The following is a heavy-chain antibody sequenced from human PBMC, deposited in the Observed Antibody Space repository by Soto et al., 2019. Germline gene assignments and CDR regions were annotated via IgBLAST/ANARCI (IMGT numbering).Heavy chain of an antibody. V-gene: IGHV1-69*19. J-gene: IGHJ4*02. D-gene: IGHD3-10*01. CDR2: ISPMFGAA. CDR3: AREVQVQTPAFVY. Sequence: QVQLVQSGAEMKKPGSSMKVSCQSSGGTFNTYAMNWVRQAPGQGPEWMGDISPMFGAANYAPKFQGRVTITADESTGTSYMQLSSLTSEDTALYFCAREVQVQTPAFVYWGQGTLVTVSS. CDR1: GGTFNTYA.